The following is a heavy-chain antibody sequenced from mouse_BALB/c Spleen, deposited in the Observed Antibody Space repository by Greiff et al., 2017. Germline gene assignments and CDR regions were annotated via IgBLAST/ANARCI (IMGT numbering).Heavy chain of an antibody. D-gene: IGHD2-1*01. J-gene: IGHJ3*01. CDR2: ISSGSSTI. CDR3: ARYGNYEGFAY. CDR1: GFTFSSFG. Sequence: DVKLVESGGGLVQPGGSRKLSCAASGFTFSSFGMHWVRQAPEKGLEWVAYISSGSSTIYYADTVKGRFTISRDNPKITLFLQMTSLRSEDTAMYYCARYGNYEGFAYWGQGTLVTVSA. V-gene: IGHV5-17*02.